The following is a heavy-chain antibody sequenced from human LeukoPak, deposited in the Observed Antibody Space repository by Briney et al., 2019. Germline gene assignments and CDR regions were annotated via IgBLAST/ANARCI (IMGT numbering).Heavy chain of an antibody. D-gene: IGHD2-2*01. V-gene: IGHV3-23*01. Sequence: GGSLRLSCAASGFTFSSYAMSWVRQAPGKGLEWVSGISGSDGSTNYADSVKGRFTISKDNSKDTLYLQMTSLRAEDTAVYFCAKVHTSSWSHWGQGTLVTVSS. CDR1: GFTFSSYA. CDR2: ISGSDGST. J-gene: IGHJ4*02. CDR3: AKVHTSSWSH.